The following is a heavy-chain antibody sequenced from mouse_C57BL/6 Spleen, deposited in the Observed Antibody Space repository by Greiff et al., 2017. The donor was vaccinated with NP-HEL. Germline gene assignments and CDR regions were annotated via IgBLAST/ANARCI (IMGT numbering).Heavy chain of an antibody. J-gene: IGHJ3*01. CDR1: GYTFTSYW. V-gene: IGHV14-3*01. CDR3: ARYTPFSY. Sequence: EVKLQQPGTELVKPGASVKLSCKASGYTFTSYWMHWVKQRPGQGLEWIGRIDPANGNTKYAPKFQGKATITADTSSNTAYLQLSSLTSEDTAIYYCARYTPFSYWGQGTLVTVSA. CDR2: IDPANGNT. D-gene: IGHD5-1-1*01.